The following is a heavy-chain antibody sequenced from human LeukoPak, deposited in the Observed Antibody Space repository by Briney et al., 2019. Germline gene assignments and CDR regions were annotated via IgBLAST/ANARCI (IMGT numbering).Heavy chain of an antibody. Sequence: PGGSLRLSCAASGFTFSSYEMHWVRQAPGEGLEWVSVIYSGGSTKYADSVKGRFTIFRDNSKNTLNLQMNSLRAEDTAVYYCARHLRYGSGGYFDYWGQGTLVTVSS. CDR1: GFTFSSYE. CDR3: ARHLRYGSGGYFDY. D-gene: IGHD3-10*01. J-gene: IGHJ4*02. V-gene: IGHV3-66*04. CDR2: IYSGGST.